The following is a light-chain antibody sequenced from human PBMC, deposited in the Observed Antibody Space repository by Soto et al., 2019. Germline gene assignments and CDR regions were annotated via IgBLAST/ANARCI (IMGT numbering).Light chain of an antibody. CDR3: QQYGASPLFT. J-gene: IGKJ3*01. CDR2: GAS. Sequence: EVVLKQSPGTLSLSPGERATLSCRASQGVTTAYLAGYQHKPGQAPRLLIYGASNRATAIPDRLSGSGSGTDFTLTISRLEPEDFAVYSCQQYGASPLFTFGPGTKVDLK. V-gene: IGKV3-20*01. CDR1: QGVTTAY.